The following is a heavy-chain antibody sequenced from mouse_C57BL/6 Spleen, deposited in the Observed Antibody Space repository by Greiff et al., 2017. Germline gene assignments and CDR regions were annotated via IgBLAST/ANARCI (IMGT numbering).Heavy chain of an antibody. V-gene: IGHV1-52*01. J-gene: IGHJ4*01. CDR3: ARDGSRDYYAMDY. CDR2: IDPSDSET. CDR1: GYTFTSYW. D-gene: IGHD1-1*01. Sequence: VQLQQPGAELVRPGSSVKLSCKASGYTFTSYWMHWVKQRPIQGLEWIGNIDPSDSETHYNPKFKDKATLTVYKSSSTAYMQLSRLTSEDSAVYYCARDGSRDYYAMDYWGQGTSVTVSS.